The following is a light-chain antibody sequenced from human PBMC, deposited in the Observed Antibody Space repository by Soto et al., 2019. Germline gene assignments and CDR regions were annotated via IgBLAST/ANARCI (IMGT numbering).Light chain of an antibody. CDR3: QKYNSAPNT. V-gene: IGKV1-27*01. CDR1: QGISKY. Sequence: DIQMTQSPSSLSASVGDRVTITCRASQGISKYLAWYQQKPGKVPKLLIYAASTLQSGVPSRFSGSGSGTDFTLTISSLQPEDVATYYCQKYNSAPNTFGQGTRLEMK. J-gene: IGKJ5*01. CDR2: AAS.